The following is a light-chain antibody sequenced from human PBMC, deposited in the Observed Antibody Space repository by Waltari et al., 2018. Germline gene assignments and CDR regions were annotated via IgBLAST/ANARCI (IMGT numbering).Light chain of an antibody. CDR1: NSIIGRNP. CDR3: AAWDDSLSVSYV. V-gene: IGLV1-47*01. J-gene: IGLJ1*01. CDR2: RSN. Sequence: QSLLTQPPSASGTPAQTVTLSCSGSNSIIGRNPVFWYQQLPGTAPKLLIYRSNQRPSGVPDRFSGSKSGTSASLAIRGLRSEDEADYYCAAWDDSLSVSYVFGSGTKVTV.